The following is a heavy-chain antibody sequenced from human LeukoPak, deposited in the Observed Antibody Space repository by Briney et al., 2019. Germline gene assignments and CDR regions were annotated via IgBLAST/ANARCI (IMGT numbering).Heavy chain of an antibody. V-gene: IGHV6-1*01. CDR3: ARDRGDGSSWPTPYYYGMDV. CDR1: GDSVSSNSAA. CDR2: TYYRSKWYN. Sequence: SQTLSLTCAISGDSVSSNSAAWNWIRQSPSRGLEWLGRTYYRSKWYNDYAVSVKSRITINPDTSKNQFSLQLNSVTPEDTAVYYCARDRGDGSSWPTPYYYGMDVWGQGTTVTVSS. D-gene: IGHD6-13*01. J-gene: IGHJ6*02.